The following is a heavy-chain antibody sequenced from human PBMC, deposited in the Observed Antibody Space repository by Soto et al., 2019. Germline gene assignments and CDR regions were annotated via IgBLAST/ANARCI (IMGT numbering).Heavy chain of an antibody. J-gene: IGHJ4*02. CDR1: GYTFTSYG. D-gene: IGHD3-3*02. CDR3: AREYHFWSGYSNPFDY. CDR2: ISVYNGNT. V-gene: IGHV1-18*01. Sequence: QVQLVQSGAEVKKPGASVKVACKASGYTFTSYGISWVRQAPGQGLEWMGWISVYNGNTNYAQKLQGRVSMTTDTSTNTAYMELRSLRSDDTAVYYCAREYHFWSGYSNPFDYWGQRTLVTVSS.